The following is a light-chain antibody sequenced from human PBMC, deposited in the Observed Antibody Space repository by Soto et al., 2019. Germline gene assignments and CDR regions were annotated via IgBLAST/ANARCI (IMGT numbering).Light chain of an antibody. Sequence: SYELTQPPSVSVSPGQTARITCSGDALPEKYVYWYQQKSCQAPVLIIYEDIKRTSGIPERFSGSSSGTKATFTISGAQVEDEADYYCYSADSSGNLFVFGAGTKLTVL. CDR2: EDI. V-gene: IGLV3-10*01. J-gene: IGLJ1*01. CDR3: YSADSSGNLFV. CDR1: ALPEKY.